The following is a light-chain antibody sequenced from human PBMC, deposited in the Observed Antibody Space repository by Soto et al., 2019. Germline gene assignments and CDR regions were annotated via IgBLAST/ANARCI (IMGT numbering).Light chain of an antibody. CDR1: SSDVGGYNY. CDR3: SSYAGSNNPLV. V-gene: IGLV2-8*01. Sequence: QSALPQPPSASGSPGQSVTISCTGTSSDVGGYNYVSWYQQHPGKAPKLMIYEVTKRPSGVPDRFSGSKSGNTASLTVSGLQAEDEADYYCSSYAGSNNPLVFGTGTKLTVL. CDR2: EVT. J-gene: IGLJ1*01.